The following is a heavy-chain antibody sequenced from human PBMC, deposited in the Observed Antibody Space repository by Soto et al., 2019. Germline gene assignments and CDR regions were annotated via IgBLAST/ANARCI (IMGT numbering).Heavy chain of an antibody. CDR1: GGSVSSARYY. CDR2: IYYSGST. Sequence: ETLSLTCPVSGGSVSSARYYWTWILQPPGKGLEWIGYIYYSGSTNYNPSLKSRVTISVDTSKNQFSLKLSSVTAADTAVYYCARGYGDYARYFDYWGQGTLVTVSS. D-gene: IGHD4-17*01. CDR3: ARGYGDYARYFDY. V-gene: IGHV4-61*01. J-gene: IGHJ4*02.